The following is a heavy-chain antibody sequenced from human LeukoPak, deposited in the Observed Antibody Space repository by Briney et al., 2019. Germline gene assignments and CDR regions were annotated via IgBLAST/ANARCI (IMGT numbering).Heavy chain of an antibody. CDR1: GFNFRDHW. J-gene: IGHJ4*02. Sequence: GGSLRLSCAVSGFNFRDHWMDWVRQAPGKGLQWVGHIKNDGSETYYLDSLKGRFSISRDNTNNALYLQMNSLRVEDTAVYYRVKNDGWFHLAQWGQGTLVTVSS. CDR2: IKNDGSET. CDR3: VKNDGWFHLAQ. V-gene: IGHV3-7*03. D-gene: IGHD6-19*01.